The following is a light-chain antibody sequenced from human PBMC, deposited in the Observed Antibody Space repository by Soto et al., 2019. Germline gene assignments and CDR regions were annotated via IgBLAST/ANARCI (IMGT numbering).Light chain of an antibody. CDR1: QSVSNW. CDR2: AAS. CDR3: QQVYVYPST. V-gene: IGKV1-5*01. Sequence: DIQMTQSPSTLSASVGERVTITCRASQSVSNWLAWYQQKPGKAPNLLIYAASTLQSGVPSRFSGGGSGTDFTLTISSLQPEDFATYYCQQVYVYPSTFGGGTKVDIK. J-gene: IGKJ4*01.